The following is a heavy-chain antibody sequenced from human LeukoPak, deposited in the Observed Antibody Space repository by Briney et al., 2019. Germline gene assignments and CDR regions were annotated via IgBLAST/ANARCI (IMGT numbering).Heavy chain of an antibody. CDR2: IYTSGST. CDR3: ARTGLSGGAPLNGWFDP. CDR1: GGSISSYY. D-gene: IGHD3-16*01. J-gene: IGHJ5*02. V-gene: IGHV4-4*07. Sequence: SETLSLTCTVSGGSISSYYWSWIRQPAGRGLEWIGRIYTSGSTNYNPSLKSRVTMSVDTSKNQFSLKLSSVTAADTAVYYCARTGLSGGAPLNGWFDPWGQGTLVTVSS.